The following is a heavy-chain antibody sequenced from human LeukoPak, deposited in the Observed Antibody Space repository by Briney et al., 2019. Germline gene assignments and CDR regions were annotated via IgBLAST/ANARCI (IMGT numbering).Heavy chain of an antibody. Sequence: GGPLRLSCAASGVTFSSYAMRWARPARGKSVESVLNLSGSGGSTYYADSVKGRFTISRDNSKNTLYLQTNSLRAEDTAVYYCARDLRRFAAYYFDYWGQGTLVTVSS. J-gene: IGHJ4*02. CDR2: LSGSGGST. V-gene: IGHV3-23*01. CDR3: ARDLRRFAAYYFDY. CDR1: GVTFSSYA. D-gene: IGHD5/OR15-5a*01.